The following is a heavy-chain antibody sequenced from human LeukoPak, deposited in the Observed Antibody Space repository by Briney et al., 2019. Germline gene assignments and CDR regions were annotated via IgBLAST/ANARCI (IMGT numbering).Heavy chain of an antibody. Sequence: GGSLRLSCAASGFTFSSYSMNWVRQAPGKGLEWVSSISSSSSYIYYADSVKGRFTISRENAKLSLYLQMNSLRAEDTAVYYCARMAKSVTTTAPYYFDYWGRGTLVTVSS. J-gene: IGHJ4*02. CDR2: ISSSSSYI. CDR1: GFTFSSYS. D-gene: IGHD4-17*01. CDR3: ARMAKSVTTTAPYYFDY. V-gene: IGHV3-21*01.